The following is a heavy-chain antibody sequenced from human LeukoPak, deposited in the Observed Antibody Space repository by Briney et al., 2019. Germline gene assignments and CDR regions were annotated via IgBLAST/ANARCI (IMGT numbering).Heavy chain of an antibody. Sequence: ASVKVSCKASGYTFSSNYLHWVRQAPGQGLEWMGLINPSGDSTSYAQKFQGRVTMTRDTSTTTVYMDLSNLRSEDTAVYYCARGSSGSYYNYFDFWRQGTLVTVSS. CDR3: ARGSSGSYYNYFDF. CDR1: GYTFSSNY. J-gene: IGHJ4*02. V-gene: IGHV1-46*01. CDR2: INPSGDST. D-gene: IGHD1-26*01.